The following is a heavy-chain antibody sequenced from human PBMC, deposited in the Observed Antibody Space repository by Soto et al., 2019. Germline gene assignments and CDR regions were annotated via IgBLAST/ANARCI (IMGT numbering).Heavy chain of an antibody. Sequence: AASVKVSCKASGGTFSSYTISWVRQAPGQGLEWMGRIIPILGIANYAQKFQGRVTITADKSTSTAYMELSSLRSEDTAVYYCARDRTVVIPTLDYWGQGTLVTVSS. V-gene: IGHV1-69*04. CDR3: ARDRTVVIPTLDY. CDR2: IIPILGIA. D-gene: IGHD2-15*01. CDR1: GGTFSSYT. J-gene: IGHJ4*02.